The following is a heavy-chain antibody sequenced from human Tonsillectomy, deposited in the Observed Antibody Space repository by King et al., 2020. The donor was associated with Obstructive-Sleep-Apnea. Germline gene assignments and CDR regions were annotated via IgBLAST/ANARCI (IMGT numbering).Heavy chain of an antibody. J-gene: IGHJ4*02. CDR1: GFTFSSYA. D-gene: IGHD2-2*03. Sequence: VQLVESGGGLVQPGGSLRLSCAASGFTFSSYAMSWVRQAPGKGLEWVSAIIGSGGSTYYADSVKGRFTISRDNSKNTRYLQMNSLRAEDTAVYYCAKGLDIVVVPAAHFDYWGQGTLVTVSS. CDR2: IIGSGGST. CDR3: AKGLDIVVVPAAHFDY. V-gene: IGHV3-23*04.